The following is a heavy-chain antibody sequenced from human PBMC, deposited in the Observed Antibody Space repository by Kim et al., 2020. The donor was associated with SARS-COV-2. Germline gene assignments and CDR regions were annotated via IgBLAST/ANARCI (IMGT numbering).Heavy chain of an antibody. Sequence: ASVKVSCKASGYTFTSYYMHWVRQAPGQGLEWMGIINPSGGSTSYAQKFQGRVTMTRDTSTSTVYMELSSLRSEDTAVYYCARDLRIAVAEASDDQYYYYYYGMDVWGQGTTVTVSS. CDR1: GYTFTSYY. V-gene: IGHV1-46*01. CDR2: INPSGGST. CDR3: ARDLRIAVAEASDDQYYYYYYGMDV. J-gene: IGHJ6*02. D-gene: IGHD6-19*01.